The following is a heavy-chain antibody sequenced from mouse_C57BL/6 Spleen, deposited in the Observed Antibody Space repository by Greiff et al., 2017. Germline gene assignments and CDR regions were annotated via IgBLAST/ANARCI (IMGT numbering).Heavy chain of an antibody. Sequence: QVQLQQSGAELVRPGTSVKMSCKASGYTFTNYWIGWAKQRPGHGLEWIGDIYPGGGYTNYNGKFKGKATLTADKSSSTAYMQISSLTSENSAIYYGARRRDGDPWYFDVWGTGTTVTVTS. J-gene: IGHJ1*03. CDR3: ARRRDGDPWYFDV. V-gene: IGHV1-63*01. CDR1: GYTFTNYW. D-gene: IGHD2-13*01. CDR2: IYPGGGYT.